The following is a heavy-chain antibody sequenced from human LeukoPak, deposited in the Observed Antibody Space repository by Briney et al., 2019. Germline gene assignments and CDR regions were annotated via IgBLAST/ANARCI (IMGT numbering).Heavy chain of an antibody. CDR1: GFTFSNYW. Sequence: HAGGSLRLSCAASGFTFSNYWMHWVRQAPGKGLVWVSRIKSDGSSTSYADSVKGRFTISRDNAKNSLYLQMNSLRAEDTAVYYCARDSYNFDYWGQGTLVTVSS. V-gene: IGHV3-74*01. D-gene: IGHD5-18*01. CDR3: ARDSYNFDY. J-gene: IGHJ4*02. CDR2: IKSDGSST.